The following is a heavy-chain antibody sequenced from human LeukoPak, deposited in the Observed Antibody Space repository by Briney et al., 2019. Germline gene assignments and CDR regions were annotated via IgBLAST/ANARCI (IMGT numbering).Heavy chain of an antibody. CDR1: GYTFTSYG. J-gene: IGHJ6*02. D-gene: IGHD3-3*01. CDR3: ARVNTDYDFWSGYYYYGMDV. V-gene: IGHV1-18*01. CDR2: ISAYNGNT. Sequence: GASVKVSCKASGYTFTSYGISWVRQAPGQGLEWRGWISAYNGNTNYAQKLQGRVTMTTDTSTITAYMELRSLRSDDTAVYYCARVNTDYDFWSGYYYYGMDVWGQGTTVTVSS.